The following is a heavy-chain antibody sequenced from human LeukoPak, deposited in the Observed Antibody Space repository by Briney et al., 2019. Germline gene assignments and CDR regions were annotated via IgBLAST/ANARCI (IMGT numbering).Heavy chain of an antibody. CDR1: GFTFSTYA. D-gene: IGHD6-25*01. CDR2: IWFDGSNK. CDR3: ATSGPYFDY. Sequence: GRSLRLSCAASGFTFSTYAMHWVRQAPGKGLEWVAVIWFDGSNKYYADSVKGRFTISRDNSKNTLYLQMNSLRAEDTAVYYCATSGPYFDYWGQGTLVTVSS. J-gene: IGHJ4*02. V-gene: IGHV3-33*01.